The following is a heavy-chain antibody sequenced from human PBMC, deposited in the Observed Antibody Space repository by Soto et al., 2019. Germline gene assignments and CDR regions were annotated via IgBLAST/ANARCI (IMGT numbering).Heavy chain of an antibody. CDR1: GYSFTTNW. V-gene: IGHV5-51*01. J-gene: IGHJ5*02. Sequence: PGESLKISCQGSGYSFTTNWIAWVRRMPGKGLEGMGIIYPTDSNTRYSPSFQGQVTISADKSISTAYLQWSSLKASDTAMYYCARQALPRLLELGELNWFDPWGQGTLVTSPQ. CDR3: ARQALPRLLELGELNWFDP. D-gene: IGHD3-16*01. CDR2: IYPTDSNT.